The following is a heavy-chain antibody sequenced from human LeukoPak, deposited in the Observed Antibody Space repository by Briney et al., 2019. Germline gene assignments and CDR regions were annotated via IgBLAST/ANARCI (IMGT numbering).Heavy chain of an antibody. Sequence: ASVNVSCKVSGYTLTELSMHWVRQAPGKGLEWMGGFDPEDGETIYAQKFQGRVTMTEDTSTDTAYMELSSLRSEDTAVYYCATGQYSGATNDHFDYWGQGTLVTVSS. CDR1: GYTLTELS. V-gene: IGHV1-24*01. J-gene: IGHJ4*02. CDR3: ATGQYSGATNDHFDY. D-gene: IGHD1-26*01. CDR2: FDPEDGET.